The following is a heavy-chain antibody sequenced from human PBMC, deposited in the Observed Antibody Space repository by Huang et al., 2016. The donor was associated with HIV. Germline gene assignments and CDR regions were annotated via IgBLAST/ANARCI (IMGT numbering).Heavy chain of an antibody. CDR3: ARDSQQWLVEDY. V-gene: IGHV3-74*01. J-gene: IGHJ4*02. CDR2: INSDGSST. CDR1: GFTFSSSW. Sequence: EVQLVESGGGLVQPGGSLSLSCAASGFTFSSSWLPWVRQAPGRGRVWVSRINSDGSSTSYADSVKGRFTISRDNAKNTLYLQMNSLRAEDTAVYYCARDSQQWLVEDYWGQGTLVTVSS. D-gene: IGHD6-19*01.